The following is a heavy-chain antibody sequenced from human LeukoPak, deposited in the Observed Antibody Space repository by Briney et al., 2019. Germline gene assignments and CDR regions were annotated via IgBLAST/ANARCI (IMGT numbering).Heavy chain of an antibody. CDR3: ASQLPSYYYYMDV. J-gene: IGHJ6*03. D-gene: IGHD3-10*01. CDR2: IYYSGST. V-gene: IGHV4-59*01. Sequence: SETLSLTCTVSGGSISSYYWNWIRQPPGKGLEWIGYIYYSGSTNYNPSLKSRVTISVDTSKNQFSLKLSSVTAADTAVYYCASQLPSYYYYMDVWGKGTTVTVSS. CDR1: GGSISSYY.